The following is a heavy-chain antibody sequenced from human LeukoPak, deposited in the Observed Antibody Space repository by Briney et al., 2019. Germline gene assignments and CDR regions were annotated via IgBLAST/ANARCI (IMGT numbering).Heavy chain of an antibody. CDR2: ISGSGGST. CDR1: GFTSSSYA. CDR3: AKEGILTGYYSFDY. D-gene: IGHD3-9*01. Sequence: PGGSLRLSCAASGFTSSSYAMSWVRQAPGKGLEWVSAISGSGGSTYYADSVKGRFTISRDNSMNTPYLQMNSLRAEDTAVYYCAKEGILTGYYSFDYWGQGTLVTVSS. V-gene: IGHV3-23*01. J-gene: IGHJ4*02.